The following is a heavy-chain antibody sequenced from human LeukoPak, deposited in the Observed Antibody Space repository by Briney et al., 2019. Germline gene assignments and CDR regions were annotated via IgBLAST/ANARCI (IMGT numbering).Heavy chain of an antibody. V-gene: IGHV3-23*01. CDR2: VGGSGVKT. Sequence: GGSLRLSCAASGFTFSNYAIHWVRQAPGKGLEWVSIVGGSGVKTYYADSVKGRFTISRDNSRNTVYLQMNSLRAEDTAVYYCAKRGDCSGTCTYDYWGQGTLVTVSS. J-gene: IGHJ4*02. CDR3: AKRGDCSGTCTYDY. CDR1: GFTFSNYA. D-gene: IGHD2-2*01.